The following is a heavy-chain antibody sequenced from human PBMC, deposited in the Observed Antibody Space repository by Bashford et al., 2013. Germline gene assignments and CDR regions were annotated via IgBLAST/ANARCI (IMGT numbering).Heavy chain of an antibody. CDR2: IIPIFGTA. D-gene: IGHD1-14*01. J-gene: IGHJ6*02. CDR3: GGAKPSQTQYYYYYYGMDV. Sequence: SVKVSCKASGYTFTSYGISWVRQAPGQGLEWMGGIIPIFGTANYAQKFQGRVTITADESTSTAYMELSSLRSEDTAVYYCGGAKPSQTQYYYYYYGMDVWGQGTTVTVSS. CDR1: GYTFTSYG. V-gene: IGHV1-69*13.